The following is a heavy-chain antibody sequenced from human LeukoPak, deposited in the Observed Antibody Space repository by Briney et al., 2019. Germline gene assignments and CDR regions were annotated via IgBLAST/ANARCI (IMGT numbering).Heavy chain of an antibody. CDR2: IYYSGST. J-gene: IGHJ4*02. D-gene: IGHD6-19*01. CDR1: GGSISRSSYY. Sequence: SETLSLTCTVSGGSISRSSYYWGWIRQPPGKGLEWVASIYYSGSTYYNPSLRSRATISVDTSKDQFSLKLTSVTAADTAVYYCARLQGVPSPNSGWFYWGQGTLVIVSS. CDR3: ARLQGVPSPNSGWFY. V-gene: IGHV4-39*01.